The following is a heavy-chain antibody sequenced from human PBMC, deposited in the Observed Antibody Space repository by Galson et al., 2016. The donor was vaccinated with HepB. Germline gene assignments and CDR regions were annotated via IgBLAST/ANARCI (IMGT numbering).Heavy chain of an antibody. Sequence: SLRLSCAASGFTFSSYGIHWVRQAPGQGLEWVAVIWYDGNSKYFADSVKGRFTISRDNSKNTLYLQMNSLRAEDTAVYYCAREGWELRGAFDIWGQGTMVSASS. D-gene: IGHD1-26*01. CDR3: AREGWELRGAFDI. CDR1: GFTFSSYG. CDR2: IWYDGNSK. V-gene: IGHV3-33*01. J-gene: IGHJ3*02.